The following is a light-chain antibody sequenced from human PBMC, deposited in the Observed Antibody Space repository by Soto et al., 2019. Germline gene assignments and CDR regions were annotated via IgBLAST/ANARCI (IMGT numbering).Light chain of an antibody. J-gene: IGLJ1*01. CDR2: EVN. CDR1: SSDVGGYNY. V-gene: IGLV2-14*01. Sequence: QSVLTQPASVSGSPGQSITISCTGTSSDVGGYNYVSWYQQHPGKAPKLMIFEVNERPSGVSNRFSGSKSGNTASLTISGLQAEDEADYYCSSYTSRNTLVFGTGTKVTVL. CDR3: SSYTSRNTLV.